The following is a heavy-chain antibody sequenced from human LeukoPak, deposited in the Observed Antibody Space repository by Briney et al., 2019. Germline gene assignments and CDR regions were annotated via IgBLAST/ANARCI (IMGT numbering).Heavy chain of an antibody. CDR3: TRRTVTTDAFDI. CDR1: GFTFGDYA. V-gene: IGHV3-49*04. CDR2: IRSKAYGGTT. Sequence: GGSLRLSCTASGFTFGDYAMSWVRQAPGKGLEWVGFIRSKAYGGTTEYAASVKGIFTISREDSKSIAYLQLNSLRTEDTAVYYCTRRTVTTDAFDIWGQGTTVTVSS. D-gene: IGHD4-17*01. J-gene: IGHJ3*02.